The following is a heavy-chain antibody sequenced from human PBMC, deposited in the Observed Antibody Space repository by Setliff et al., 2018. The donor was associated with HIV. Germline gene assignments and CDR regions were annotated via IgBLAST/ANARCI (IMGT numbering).Heavy chain of an antibody. CDR3: ARSTHSESSFDY. Sequence: PGESLKISCKGSGYSFANYWIAWVRQMPGKGLEWMGIIYPGDSETAYSPSFEGQVAISVDKSIRAVYLQWSSLKASDSAMYYCARSTHSESSFDYWGQGTLVTVSS. CDR1: GYSFANYW. J-gene: IGHJ4*02. D-gene: IGHD1-26*01. CDR2: IYPGDSET. V-gene: IGHV5-51*01.